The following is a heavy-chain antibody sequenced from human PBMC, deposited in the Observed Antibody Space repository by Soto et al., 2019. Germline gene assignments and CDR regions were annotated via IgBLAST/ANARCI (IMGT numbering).Heavy chain of an antibody. CDR2: ISAYNGNT. CDR3: ARGSVDCSSTSCYVVDP. CDR1: GYTFTSYG. Sequence: GASVTVSCQGSGYTFTSYGFSWVRQATGQGLEWMGWISAYNGNTNYAQKLQGRVTMTTDTSTSTAYMELRSLRSDDTAVYYCARGSVDCSSTSCYVVDPWGQGTLVTVSS. J-gene: IGHJ5*02. D-gene: IGHD2-2*01. V-gene: IGHV1-18*01.